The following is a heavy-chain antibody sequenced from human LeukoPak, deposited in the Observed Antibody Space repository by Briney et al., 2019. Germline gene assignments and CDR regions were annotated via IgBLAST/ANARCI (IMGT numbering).Heavy chain of an antibody. Sequence: GGSLRLSCAASGFSVSSNYMSWVRQAPGKRLEWVSVIYSGGCTYYADSVKGRFTISRDNSKNTLYLQMNSLRAEDTAVYYCARDLIRDYDILTGLFPYYYYGMDVWGQGTTVTVSS. V-gene: IGHV3-66*01. CDR3: ARDLIRDYDILTGLFPYYYYGMDV. CDR1: GFSVSSNY. D-gene: IGHD3-9*01. J-gene: IGHJ6*02. CDR2: IYSGGCT.